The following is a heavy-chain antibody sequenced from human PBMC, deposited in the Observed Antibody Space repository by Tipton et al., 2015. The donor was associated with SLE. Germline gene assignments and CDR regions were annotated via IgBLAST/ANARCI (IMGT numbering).Heavy chain of an antibody. CDR2: ISPSGVTF. CDR1: GFTFTDSY. CDR3: AKDRLPSAFDS. D-gene: IGHD2-15*01. V-gene: IGHV3-11*04. J-gene: IGHJ3*02. Sequence: GSLRLSCAASGFTFTDSYMGWVRQAPGKGLEWLSCISPSGVTFYYADSVKGRFTISRDNSKNTLYLQMSSLRLEDTAVYYCAKDRLPSAFDSWGQGTMVTVSS.